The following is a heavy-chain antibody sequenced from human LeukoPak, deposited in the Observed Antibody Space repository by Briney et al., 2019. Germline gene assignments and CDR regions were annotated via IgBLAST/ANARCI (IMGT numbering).Heavy chain of an antibody. CDR3: AREVWGSNSSGWYRVLFDY. V-gene: IGHV3-30-3*01. D-gene: IGHD6-19*01. Sequence: PGGSLRLSCAASGFTFSSYAMHWVRQAPGKGLEWVAVISYVGSNKYYADSVKGRFTISRDNAKNSLYLQMNSLRAEDTAVYYCAREVWGSNSSGWYRVLFDYWGQGTLVTVSS. CDR1: GFTFSSYA. J-gene: IGHJ4*02. CDR2: ISYVGSNK.